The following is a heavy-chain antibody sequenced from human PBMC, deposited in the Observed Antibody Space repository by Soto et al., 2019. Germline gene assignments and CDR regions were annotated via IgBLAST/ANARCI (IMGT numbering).Heavy chain of an antibody. CDR3: ATHNKWLGDFDY. Sequence: QVQLVESGGGVVQPGGSLRLSCAASGFTFSVYTMNWVRQAPGKGLEWVAVILYDGSNKYYADSVKGRFAVSTDNAKNTLYLQMNSLRGEDTAVYYCATHNKWLGDFDYWGQGTLLTVSS. CDR2: ILYDGSNK. V-gene: IGHV3-30*09. J-gene: IGHJ4*02. CDR1: GFTFSVYT. D-gene: IGHD6-19*01.